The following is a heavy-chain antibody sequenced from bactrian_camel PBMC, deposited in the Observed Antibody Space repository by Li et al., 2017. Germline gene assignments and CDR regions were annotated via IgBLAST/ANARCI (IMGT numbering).Heavy chain of an antibody. J-gene: IGHJ6*01. Sequence: HVQLVESGGGSVQAGGSLRLSCVASGKTNCMGWFRYSPGKEREVVASLVTDAAGAYYSDSVKGRFTISQDSAQNMAFLQMNSLKPEDTGMYYCAAVTSTAPCTLRVDDFADWGQGTQVTVS. CDR1: GKTNC. V-gene: IGHV3S54*01. CDR3: AAVTSTAPCTLRVDDFAD. CDR2: LVTDAAGA. D-gene: IGHD1*01.